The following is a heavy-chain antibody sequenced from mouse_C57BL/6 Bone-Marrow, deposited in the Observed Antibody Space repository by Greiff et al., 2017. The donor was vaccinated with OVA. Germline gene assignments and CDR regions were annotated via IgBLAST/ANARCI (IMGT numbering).Heavy chain of an antibody. CDR3: APLLRYPDWYVDV. CDR2: ILPGSGST. CDR1: GYTFTGYW. V-gene: IGHV1-9*01. Sequence: VQLQQSGAELMKPGASVKLSCKATGYTFTGYWIEWVKQRPGHGLELIGEILPGSGSTNYNEKFKGKATFTAATSSNTAYMQLSSLTTEDSAIYYCAPLLRYPDWYVDVWGTGTTVTVSS. J-gene: IGHJ1*03. D-gene: IGHD1-1*01.